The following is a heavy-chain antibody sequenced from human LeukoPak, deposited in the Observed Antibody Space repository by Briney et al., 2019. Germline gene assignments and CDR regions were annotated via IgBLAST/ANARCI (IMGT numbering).Heavy chain of an antibody. J-gene: IGHJ1*01. Sequence: GGSLRLSCAASGFTFSSYAMGWVRQAPGKGPEWVSSISVSSSTIYYADSVKGRFTISRDNAKNSLYLQMNSLRDEDTAVYYCAKDSDYYHSSGYYYAYFQHWGQGTLVTVSS. CDR3: AKDSDYYHSSGYYYAYFQH. CDR1: GFTFSSYA. CDR2: ISVSSSTI. V-gene: IGHV3-48*02. D-gene: IGHD3-22*01.